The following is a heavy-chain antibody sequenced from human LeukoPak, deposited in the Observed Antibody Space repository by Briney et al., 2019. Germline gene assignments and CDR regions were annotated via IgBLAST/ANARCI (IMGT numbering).Heavy chain of an antibody. J-gene: IGHJ4*02. Sequence: SETLSLTCTVSGDSITTYYWSWIRQPPGKGLEWIGRIYSSGSTNYNPSLKSRVTISLDTSKNQFSLKLSSVTAADTAVYYCARGHIVATQSFDYWGQGTLVTVSS. V-gene: IGHV4-4*08. D-gene: IGHD5-12*01. CDR3: ARGHIVATQSFDY. CDR1: GDSITTYY. CDR2: IYSSGST.